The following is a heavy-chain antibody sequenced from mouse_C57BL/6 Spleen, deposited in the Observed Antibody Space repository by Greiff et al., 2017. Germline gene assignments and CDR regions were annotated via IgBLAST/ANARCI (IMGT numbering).Heavy chain of an antibody. CDR3: ARRASFYYAMDY. D-gene: IGHD3-1*01. CDR1: GYAFSSYW. V-gene: IGHV1-80*01. Sequence: VQLQQSGAELVKPGASVKISCKASGYAFSSYWMNWVKQRPGKGLEWIGQIYPGDGDTNYNGKFKGTATLTGDKSSSTAYMQLSSLTSEDAAVYFCARRASFYYAMDYWGQGTSVTVSS. J-gene: IGHJ4*01. CDR2: IYPGDGDT.